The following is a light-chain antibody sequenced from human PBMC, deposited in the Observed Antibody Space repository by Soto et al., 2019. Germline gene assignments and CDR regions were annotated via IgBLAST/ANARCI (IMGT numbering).Light chain of an antibody. CDR3: QHYNSYGT. V-gene: IGKV1-5*01. CDR1: QNIDRW. CDR2: HAS. Sequence: DIQMTQSPSILPASVGDRITITCRASQNIDRWLAWYQQKPGKAPKLLIYHASSLETGVPSRFSGSGSGTEFTPTISSVQPDDFATYYCQHYNSYGTFGQGTKVDIK. J-gene: IGKJ1*01.